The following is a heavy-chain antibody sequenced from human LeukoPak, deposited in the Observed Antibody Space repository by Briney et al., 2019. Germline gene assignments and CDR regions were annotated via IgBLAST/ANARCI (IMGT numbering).Heavy chain of an antibody. V-gene: IGHV3-48*03. CDR1: GFTFRSYE. Sequence: PGGSLRLSCAASGFTFRSYEMNWVRQAPGKGLEWVSYISSGGNTIYYADSLKGRFTISRDNAKNSLYLQMNSQRAEDTAVYYCASRPPHGTFVVFDYWGQGTLVTVSS. J-gene: IGHJ4*02. CDR2: ISSGGNTI. D-gene: IGHD6-6*01. CDR3: ASRPPHGTFVVFDY.